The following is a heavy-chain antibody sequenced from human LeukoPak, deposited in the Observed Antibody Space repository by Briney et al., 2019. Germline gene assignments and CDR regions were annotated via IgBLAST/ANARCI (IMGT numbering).Heavy chain of an antibody. Sequence: GGSLRLSCAASGFIFSSYSMNWVRQAPGKGLEWVSGINWNGGSTGYADSVKGRFIISRDSAKNSLYLQMNSLRAEDTALYYCAREGCGGDCSPKYYYYYYYMDVWGKGTTVTVSS. CDR3: AREGCGGDCSPKYYYYYYYMDV. CDR1: GFIFSSYS. CDR2: INWNGGST. J-gene: IGHJ6*03. V-gene: IGHV3-20*04. D-gene: IGHD2-21*02.